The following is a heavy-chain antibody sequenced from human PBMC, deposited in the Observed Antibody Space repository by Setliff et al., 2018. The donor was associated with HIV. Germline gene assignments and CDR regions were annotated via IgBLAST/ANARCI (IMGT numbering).Heavy chain of an antibody. Sequence: GGSLRLSCAASGFTFTSYWMIWVRQAPGKGLEWVANINQDGSEKNYVDSVKGRFTISRDNAKNSLYLQMDSLRVEDTTVYYCTRKLAPGHGMDVWGQGTTVT. CDR1: GFTFTSYW. V-gene: IGHV3-7*01. D-gene: IGHD3-3*02. J-gene: IGHJ6*02. CDR3: TRKLAPGHGMDV. CDR2: INQDGSEK.